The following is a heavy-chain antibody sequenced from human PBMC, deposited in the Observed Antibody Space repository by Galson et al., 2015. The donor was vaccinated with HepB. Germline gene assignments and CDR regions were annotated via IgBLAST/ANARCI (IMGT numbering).Heavy chain of an antibody. J-gene: IGHJ3*01. D-gene: IGHD6-19*01. CDR1: GYIFTSYN. CDR3: ARGSSGFGDAFDV. CDR2: ISSYYGRT. Sequence: SVKVSCKAPGYIFTSYNINWVRQAPGQGLEWMGCISSYYGRTTYAQKFQGRVTMATDTSTSTSYMELRSLRSDDTAVYYCARGSSGFGDAFDVWGQGTMVTVSS. V-gene: IGHV1-18*01.